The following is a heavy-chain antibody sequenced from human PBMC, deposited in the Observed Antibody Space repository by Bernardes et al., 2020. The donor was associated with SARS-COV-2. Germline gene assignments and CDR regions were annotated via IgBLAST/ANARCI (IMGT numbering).Heavy chain of an antibody. CDR3: VTGGDYNY. J-gene: IGHJ4*02. Sequence: ASMKVSCKASGYTVTGQFMNWVRQAPGHGLEWMGWINPNSGGANHAQKLQGRVTMTRDTSTTTAYMELSSLRSDDTGVYYCVTGGDYNYWGQGTQVTGSP. D-gene: IGHD2-21*02. CDR1: GYTVTGQF. V-gene: IGHV1-2*02. CDR2: INPNSGGA.